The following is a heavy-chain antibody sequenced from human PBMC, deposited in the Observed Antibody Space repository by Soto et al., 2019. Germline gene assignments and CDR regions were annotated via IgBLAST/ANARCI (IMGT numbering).Heavy chain of an antibody. CDR1: GGTFSSYA. D-gene: IGHD3-22*01. V-gene: IGHV1-69*13. J-gene: IGHJ4*02. Sequence: SVKVSCKACGGTFSSYAISWVRQAPGQGLEWMGGIIPIFGTANYAQKFQGRVTITADESTSTAYMELSSLRSEDTAVYYCAREAYYYDSSGYYPFDYWGQGTLVTVSS. CDR3: AREAYYYDSSGYYPFDY. CDR2: IIPIFGTA.